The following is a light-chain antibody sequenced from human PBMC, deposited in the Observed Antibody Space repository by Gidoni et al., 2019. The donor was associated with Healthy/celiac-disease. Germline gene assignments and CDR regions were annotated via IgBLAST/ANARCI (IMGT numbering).Light chain of an antibody. CDR2: AAS. J-gene: IGKJ2*03. CDR3: QQYSSFPNR. V-gene: IGKV1D-8*01. CDR1: QGIGSY. Sequence: VIWMTQSPSLLSASTGDRVTISCRMSQGIGSYLAWYQQKPGKAPELLVYAASPLQSGVPSRFSGSASGTDFTLTITCLPSDDFATYYCQQYSSFPNRFGQATKLEIK.